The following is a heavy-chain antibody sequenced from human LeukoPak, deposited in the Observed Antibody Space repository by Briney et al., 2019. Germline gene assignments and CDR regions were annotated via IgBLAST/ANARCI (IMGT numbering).Heavy chain of an antibody. CDR2: IIPMFGTP. Sequence: SVKVSCKTSGDTFTTYAIIWVRQAPGQGLEWMGGIIPMFGTPNYAQRLQGRVTITADKSTSTAYMELSSLRSEDTAVYYCARDPVGPIAVAPWGQGTLVTVSS. D-gene: IGHD6-19*01. V-gene: IGHV1-69*06. CDR1: GDTFTTYA. J-gene: IGHJ5*02. CDR3: ARDPVGPIAVAP.